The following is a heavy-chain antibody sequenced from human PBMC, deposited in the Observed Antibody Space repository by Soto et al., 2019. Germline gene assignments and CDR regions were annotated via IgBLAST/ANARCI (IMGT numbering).Heavy chain of an antibody. D-gene: IGHD1-7*01. V-gene: IGHV1-69*01. Sequence: QVQLVQSGAEVKKPGSSVKVSCKASGGTFSSYAISWVRQAPGQGLEWMGGIIPIFGTANYAQKFQGRVTITVDESTSTAYMELSSLRSEDTAVYYCASAMTTSLVNWNYDGYWGQGTLVTVSS. CDR1: GGTFSSYA. CDR2: IIPIFGTA. CDR3: ASAMTTSLVNWNYDGY. J-gene: IGHJ4*02.